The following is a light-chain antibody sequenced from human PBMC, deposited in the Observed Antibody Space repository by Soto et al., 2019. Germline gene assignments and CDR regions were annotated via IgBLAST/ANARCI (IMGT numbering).Light chain of an antibody. J-gene: IGKJ1*01. V-gene: IGKV3-15*01. CDR2: GAS. CDR1: QSVSTN. Sequence: EIVMTQSPATLSVSPGESATLSCRASQSVSTNSAWYQQKPGQAPRLLIYGASTRATGVPARFSGSGSGTEFTLTISSLQSEDFAFYFCQQYKTWPRTFGQGTKVEIK. CDR3: QQYKTWPRT.